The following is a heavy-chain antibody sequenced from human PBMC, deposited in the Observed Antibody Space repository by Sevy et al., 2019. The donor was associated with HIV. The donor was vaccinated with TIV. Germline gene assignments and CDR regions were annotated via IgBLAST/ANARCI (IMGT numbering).Heavy chain of an antibody. CDR2: ISSSGSTI. D-gene: IGHD6-6*01. Sequence: GGSLRLSCAASGFTFSDYYMSWIRQAPGKGLEWVSYISSSGSTIYYADSVKGRFTISRDNAKNSLYLQMNSLRAEDMAVYYCARVDSSSSYYYYYGMDVWGQGTTVTVSS. J-gene: IGHJ6*02. V-gene: IGHV3-11*01. CDR3: ARVDSSSSYYYYYGMDV. CDR1: GFTFSDYY.